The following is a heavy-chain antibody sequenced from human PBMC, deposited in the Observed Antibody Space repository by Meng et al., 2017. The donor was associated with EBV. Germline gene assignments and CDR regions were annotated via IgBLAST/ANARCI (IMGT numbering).Heavy chain of an antibody. CDR3: ARSSPVRFGELSN. D-gene: IGHD3-10*01. Sequence: QLQLQESGPGLVKPSETLSLPCTVSGGSISSSSYYWGWIRQPPGKGLEWIGSFYYSGSTYYNPSLKSRVTISVDTSKNQFSLKLSSVTAADTAVYYCARSSPVRFGELSNWGQGTLVTVDS. CDR1: GGSISSSSYY. J-gene: IGHJ4*02. V-gene: IGHV4-39*07. CDR2: FYYSGST.